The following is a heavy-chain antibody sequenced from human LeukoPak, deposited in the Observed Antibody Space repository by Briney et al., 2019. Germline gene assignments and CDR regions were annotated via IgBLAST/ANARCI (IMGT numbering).Heavy chain of an antibody. Sequence: PGRSLRLSCAVSGFSFDDYAMHWVRQAPGKGLEWVSGISWNSGSIGYADSVKGRFTISRDNAKNSLYLLMNSLRAEDTALYYCAKDIQQAVVKGSYFDYWGQGTLVTVSS. V-gene: IGHV3-9*01. D-gene: IGHD6-19*01. CDR1: GFSFDDYA. CDR3: AKDIQQAVVKGSYFDY. CDR2: ISWNSGSI. J-gene: IGHJ4*02.